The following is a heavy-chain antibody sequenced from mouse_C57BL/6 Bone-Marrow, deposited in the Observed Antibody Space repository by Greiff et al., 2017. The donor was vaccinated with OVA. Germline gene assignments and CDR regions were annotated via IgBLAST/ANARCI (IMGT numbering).Heavy chain of an antibody. CDR1: GYTFTSYW. Sequence: QVQLQQPGAELVKPGASVKLSCTASGYTFTSYWMQWVKQRPGQGLEWIGEIDPSDSYTNYNQKFKGKATLTVDTSSSTAYMQLSSLTSEDSAVYYCARGEAFLGYWGQGTTLTVSS. CDR3: ARGEAFLGY. CDR2: IDPSDSYT. J-gene: IGHJ2*01. D-gene: IGHD3-2*02. V-gene: IGHV1-50*01.